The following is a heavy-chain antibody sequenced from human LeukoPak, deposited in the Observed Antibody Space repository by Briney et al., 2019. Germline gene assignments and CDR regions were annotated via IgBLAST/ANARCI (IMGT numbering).Heavy chain of an antibody. CDR3: ARGHRIINGLDV. V-gene: IGHV1-2*02. CDR2: INTDSGVT. J-gene: IGHJ6*02. Sequence: GASVKVSCKASGNTFTGSYMHWVRQAPGQGLEWMGWINTDSGVTNYAQKFQGRVTLTRDTSSSTAYMELTTLTSDDTAIYYCARGHRIINGLDVWGQGTTVIVSS. CDR1: GNTFTGSY.